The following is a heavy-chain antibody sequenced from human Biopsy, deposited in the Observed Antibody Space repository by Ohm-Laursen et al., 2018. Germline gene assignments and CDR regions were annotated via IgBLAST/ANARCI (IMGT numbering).Heavy chain of an antibody. D-gene: IGHD1-26*01. CDR1: GGSIGSFF. J-gene: IGHJ4*02. Sequence: PSQTLSLTCTVSGGSIGSFFWSWIRQPPGKGLEWIGYIYYSGSTNYNPSLRSRVTISVDRSKNQFSLELSSVTAADTAVYYCARVGAGAPSIDYFDYWGRGALVTVSS. CDR2: IYYSGST. V-gene: IGHV4-59*01. CDR3: ARVGAGAPSIDYFDY.